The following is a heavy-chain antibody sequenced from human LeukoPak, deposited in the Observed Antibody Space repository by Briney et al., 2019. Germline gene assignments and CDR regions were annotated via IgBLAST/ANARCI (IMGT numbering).Heavy chain of an antibody. J-gene: IGHJ4*02. CDR1: GGSISSSSYH. CDR3: ARDAAGDNKGFDY. V-gene: IGHV4-39*07. D-gene: IGHD1-26*01. Sequence: SETLSLTCSVSGGSISSSSYHWGWIRQSPGKGLEWIGSIYYSAFVSYSGSTYYNPSLKSRVTISVDTSKNQFSLKLSSVTAADTAVYYCARDAAGDNKGFDYWGQGTLVTVSS. CDR2: IYYSAFVSYSGST.